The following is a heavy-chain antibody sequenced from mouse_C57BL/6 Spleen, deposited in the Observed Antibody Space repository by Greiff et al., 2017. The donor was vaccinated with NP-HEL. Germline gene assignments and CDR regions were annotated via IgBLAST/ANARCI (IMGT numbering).Heavy chain of an antibody. D-gene: IGHD1-1*01. Sequence: QVQLKQSGAELVRPGASVTLSCKASGYTFTDYEMHWVKQTPVHGLEWIGAIDPETGGTAYNQKFKGKAILTADKSSSTAYMELRSLTSEDSAVDYGTRNYGSSYSYAMDYWGQGTSVTVSS. J-gene: IGHJ4*01. CDR2: IDPETGGT. CDR1: GYTFTDYE. CDR3: TRNYGSSYSYAMDY. V-gene: IGHV1-15*01.